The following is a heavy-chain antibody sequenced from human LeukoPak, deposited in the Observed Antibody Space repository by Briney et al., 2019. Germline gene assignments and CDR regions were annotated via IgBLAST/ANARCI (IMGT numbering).Heavy chain of an antibody. CDR3: ARVLFRSWRSHASSRWFDP. CDR1: GGSISSSSYY. V-gene: IGHV4-39*01. Sequence: PSETLSLTCTVSGGSISSSSYYWGWIRQPPGKGLEWIGSIYYSGNTYYNPSLKSRVTISVDTSKNQFSLKLSSVTAADTAVYYCARVLFRSWRSHASSRWFDPWGQGTLVTVSS. CDR2: IYYSGNT. D-gene: IGHD6-6*01. J-gene: IGHJ5*02.